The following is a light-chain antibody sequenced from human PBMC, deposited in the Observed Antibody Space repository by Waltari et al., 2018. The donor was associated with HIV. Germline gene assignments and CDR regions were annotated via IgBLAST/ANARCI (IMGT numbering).Light chain of an antibody. CDR2: GAS. V-gene: IGKV3-20*01. J-gene: IGKJ2*01. CDR3: QQYGSSPPMYT. CDR1: QSVSSSY. Sequence: IVFTQSPSTLSLSPGGRATLPFRASQSVSSSYLAWYQQKPGQAPRLLIYGASSRATGIPDRFSGSGSGTDFTLTISRLEPEDFAVYYCQQYGSSPPMYTFGQGTKLEIK.